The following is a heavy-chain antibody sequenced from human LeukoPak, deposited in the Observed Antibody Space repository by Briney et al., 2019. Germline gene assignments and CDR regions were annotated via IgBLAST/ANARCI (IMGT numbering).Heavy chain of an antibody. D-gene: IGHD3-10*01. CDR3: THRAGGPSRPHFHY. CDR1: GLSLTSTEVG. Sequence: SGPTLVQPTQTLTLTCTFSGLSLTSTEVGVGWIRQPPGKALEWPALIYWDDDKRYIPPLKSRLTITKDTSKNQVVLTMTNMDPVDTATYYCTHRAGGPSRPHFHYWGQGILVTVSS. J-gene: IGHJ4*02. V-gene: IGHV2-5*02. CDR2: IYWDDDK.